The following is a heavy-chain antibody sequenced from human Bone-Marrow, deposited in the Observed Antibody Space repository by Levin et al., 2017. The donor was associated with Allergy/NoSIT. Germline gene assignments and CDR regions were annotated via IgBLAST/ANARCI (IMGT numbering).Heavy chain of an antibody. J-gene: IGHJ4*02. CDR2: ISGSGSST. V-gene: IGHV3-23*01. Sequence: LSLTCAASGFTFSSYAISWVRQAPGKGLEWVSTISGSGSSTYYADSVKGRFTISRDNFQNTLYLQMNSLRAEDTAVYYCAKVPWAQSGQFDYWGQGTLVTVSS. CDR3: AKVPWAQSGQFDY. D-gene: IGHD1-26*01. CDR1: GFTFSSYA.